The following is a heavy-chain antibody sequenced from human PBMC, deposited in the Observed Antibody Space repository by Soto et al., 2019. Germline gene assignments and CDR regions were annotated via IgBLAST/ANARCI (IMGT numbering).Heavy chain of an antibody. V-gene: IGHV4-34*01. CDR3: ARVMGSDYYDSSGSPV. J-gene: IGHJ4*02. D-gene: IGHD3-22*01. CDR1: GGSFSGYY. Sequence: LSLTCAVYGGSFSGYYWSWIRQPPGKGLEWIGEINHSGSTNYNPSLKSRVTISVDTSKNQFSLKLRSVTAADTAVYYCARVMGSDYYDSSGSPVWGQGTLVTVSS. CDR2: INHSGST.